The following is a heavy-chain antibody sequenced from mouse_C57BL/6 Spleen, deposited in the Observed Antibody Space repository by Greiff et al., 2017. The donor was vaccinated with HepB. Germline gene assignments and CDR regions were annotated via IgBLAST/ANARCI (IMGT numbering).Heavy chain of an antibody. CDR1: GYTFTSYW. V-gene: IGHV1-69*01. J-gene: IGHJ4*01. CDR3: ARGGYYGSSYVDY. CDR2: IDPSDSYT. Sequence: VQLQQPGAELVMPGASVKLSCKASGYTFTSYWMHWVKQRPGQGLEWIGEIDPSDSYTNYNQKFKGKSTLTVDKSSSTAYMQLSSLTSEDSAVYYCARGGYYGSSYVDYWGQGTSVTVSS. D-gene: IGHD1-1*01.